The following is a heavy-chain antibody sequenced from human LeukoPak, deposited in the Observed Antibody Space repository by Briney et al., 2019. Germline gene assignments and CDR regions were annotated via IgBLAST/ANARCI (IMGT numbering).Heavy chain of an antibody. J-gene: IGHJ4*02. D-gene: IGHD3-22*01. CDR3: AKDTYYYDSSGYYSPSYFDY. CDR1: GFTFRSYG. V-gene: IGHV3-33*06. Sequence: GRSLRLSCAASGFTFRSYGMHWVRQAPGKGLEWVAVIWYDGSNKYYADSVKGRFTISRDNSKNTLYLQMNSLRAEDTAVYYCAKDTYYYDSSGYYSPSYFDYWGQGTLVTVSS. CDR2: IWYDGSNK.